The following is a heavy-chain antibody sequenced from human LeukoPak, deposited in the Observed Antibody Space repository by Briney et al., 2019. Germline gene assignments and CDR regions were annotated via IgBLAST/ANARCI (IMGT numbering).Heavy chain of an antibody. CDR2: VYYSGST. V-gene: IGHV4-59*01. CDR1: GDSISSYY. Sequence: SETLSLTCTVSGDSISSYYWSWIRQPPGKGLEWIGYVYYSGSTKYNPSLKGRVTISVDTPKNQFSLKLTSVTAADTAVYYCARRRYLGNYIDVWGKGTTVTVSS. J-gene: IGHJ6*03. D-gene: IGHD3-9*01. CDR3: ARRRYLGNYIDV.